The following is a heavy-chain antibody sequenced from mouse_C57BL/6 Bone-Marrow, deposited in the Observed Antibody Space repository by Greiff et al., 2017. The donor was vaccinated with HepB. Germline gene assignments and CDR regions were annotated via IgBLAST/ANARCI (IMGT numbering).Heavy chain of an antibody. D-gene: IGHD1-1*01. CDR3: ARGYGSSVWYFDV. CDR2: INYDGSST. V-gene: IGHV5-16*01. CDR1: GFTFSDYY. Sequence: EVHLVESEGGLVQPGSSMKLSCTASGFTFSDYYMAWVRQVPEKGLEWVANINYDGSSTYYLDSLKSRFINSRDNAKNILYLQMSSLKSEDTATYYCARGYGSSVWYFDVWGTGTTVTVSS. J-gene: IGHJ1*03.